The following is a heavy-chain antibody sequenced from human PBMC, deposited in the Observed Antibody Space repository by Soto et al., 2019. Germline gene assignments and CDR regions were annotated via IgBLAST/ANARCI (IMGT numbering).Heavy chain of an antibody. V-gene: IGHV3-7*05. J-gene: IGHJ6*02. CDR2: VKDDGSEK. Sequence: EVQLVESGGGLVQPGGSLRLSCLASEFTFNTYWMNWVRQAPGRGLEWVANVKDDGSEKNYVDSVKGRFTISRDNAKNSLYLQMNSLRGEDTAVYFCARDWGPPGRGSAVGYYYHSGMDVWGQGTTVTVSS. CDR1: EFTFNTYW. CDR3: ARDWGPPGRGSAVGYYYHSGMDV. D-gene: IGHD6-19*01.